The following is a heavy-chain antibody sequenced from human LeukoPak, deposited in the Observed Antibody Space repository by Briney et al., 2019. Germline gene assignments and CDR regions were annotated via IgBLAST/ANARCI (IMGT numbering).Heavy chain of an antibody. CDR2: IWYDGSNK. CDR1: GFTFSSYG. J-gene: IGHJ6*03. D-gene: IGHD3-10*01. Sequence: GRSLRLSCAASGFTFSSYGMHWVRQAPGKGLEWVAVIWYDGSNKYYADSVKGRFTISRDNSKNTLYLQMNSLRAEDTAVYYCASTRAYGPGSPWDMDVWGKGTTVTVSS. V-gene: IGHV3-33*01. CDR3: ASTRAYGPGSPWDMDV.